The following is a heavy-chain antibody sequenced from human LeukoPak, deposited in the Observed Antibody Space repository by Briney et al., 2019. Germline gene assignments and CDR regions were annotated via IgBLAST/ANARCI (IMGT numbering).Heavy chain of an antibody. CDR3: ARGAVGYGDSYNYYNMDV. D-gene: IGHD4-17*01. V-gene: IGHV1-69*13. CDR1: GGTFSSYV. CDR2: ILPIFGTA. J-gene: IGHJ6*02. Sequence: SVKVSCKASGGTFSSYVINWVRQAPGQGLEWMGGILPIFGTAIYAQHFQGRATITADESTSTAYMEVSSLRSEDTAAYYCARGAVGYGDSYNYYNMDVWGQGTTVTVSS.